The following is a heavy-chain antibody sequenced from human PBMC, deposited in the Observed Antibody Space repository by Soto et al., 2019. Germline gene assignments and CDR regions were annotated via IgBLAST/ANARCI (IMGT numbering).Heavy chain of an antibody. CDR2: IYSGGST. Sequence: GGSLRLSXAASGFTVSSNYMSWVRQAPGKGLEWVSVIYSGGSTYYADSVKGRFTISRDNSKNTLYLQMNSLRAEDTAVYYCARGHSITIFGSYYYGMDVWGQGTTVTVSS. D-gene: IGHD3-3*01. CDR1: GFTVSSNY. CDR3: ARGHSITIFGSYYYGMDV. V-gene: IGHV3-53*01. J-gene: IGHJ6*02.